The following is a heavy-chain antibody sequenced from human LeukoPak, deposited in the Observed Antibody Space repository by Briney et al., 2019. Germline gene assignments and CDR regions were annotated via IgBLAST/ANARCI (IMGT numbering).Heavy chain of an antibody. Sequence: PSETLSLTPTVSGGSMCTYYWSLVRQTPGKGLEWVWYVYYDGNNDYNPSLKSRVTTSIDTSKKQFSLKLTSVTAADTAVYYCARVKDDNNYDRAFDIWGQGAMVTVSS. CDR1: GGSMCTYY. CDR2: VYYDGNN. CDR3: ARVKDDNNYDRAFDI. V-gene: IGHV4-59*01. D-gene: IGHD5-24*01. J-gene: IGHJ3*02.